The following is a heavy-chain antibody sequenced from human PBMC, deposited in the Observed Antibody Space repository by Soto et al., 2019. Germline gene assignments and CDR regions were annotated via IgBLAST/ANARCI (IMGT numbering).Heavy chain of an antibody. CDR1: GYIFTGYF. CDR3: ARRGYGSNSLEF. J-gene: IGHJ4*03. CDR2: ITPNSGDT. V-gene: IGHV1-2*06. D-gene: IGHD4-17*01. Sequence: ASVKVSCKTSGYIFTGYFIHWVRQTPGQGLQWLGRITPNSGDTKYGQTFQGRVTLTRDTSVSTAYMELSGLRADDTALYYCARRGYGSNSLEFWGQGTLVTVSS.